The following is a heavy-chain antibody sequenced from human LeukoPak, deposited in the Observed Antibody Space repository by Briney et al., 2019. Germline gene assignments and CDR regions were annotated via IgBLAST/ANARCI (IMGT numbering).Heavy chain of an antibody. CDR1: GYTFTSYA. CDR2: INAGNGNT. Sequence: ASVKVSCKASGYTFTSYAMHWVRQAPGQRLEWMGWINAGNGNTKYSQKFQGRVTITRDTSASTAYMGLSSLRSEDTAVYYCARAMGVYYDSSGYPYWGQGTLVTVSS. J-gene: IGHJ4*02. CDR3: ARAMGVYYDSSGYPY. V-gene: IGHV1-3*01. D-gene: IGHD3-22*01.